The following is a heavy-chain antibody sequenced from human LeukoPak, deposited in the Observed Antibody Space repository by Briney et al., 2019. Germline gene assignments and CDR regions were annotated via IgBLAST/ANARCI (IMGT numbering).Heavy chain of an antibody. Sequence: QSGGSLRLSCAASGFTFSSYWMSWVRQAPGKGLEWVTNIKQDGSEKYYVDSVKGRFTISRDNAKNSLYLQMNSLRAEDTALYYCAKDFHRLGKVDAFDIWGQGTMVTVSS. D-gene: IGHD3-16*01. V-gene: IGHV3-7*03. J-gene: IGHJ3*02. CDR1: GFTFSSYW. CDR2: IKQDGSEK. CDR3: AKDFHRLGKVDAFDI.